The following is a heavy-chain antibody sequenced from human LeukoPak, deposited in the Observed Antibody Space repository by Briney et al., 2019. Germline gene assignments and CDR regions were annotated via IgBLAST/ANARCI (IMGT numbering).Heavy chain of an antibody. D-gene: IGHD3-22*01. CDR2: INPSGGST. CDR3: ARGEGIAAAQYYDSSGYLLGVDY. Sequence: GASVKVSCKASGYTFTSYYMHWVRQAPGQGLECMGIINPSGGSTSYAQKIQGRVTMTRDTSTSTVYMELSSLRSEDTAVYYCARGEGIAAAQYYDSSGYLLGVDYWGQGTLVTVSS. J-gene: IGHJ4*02. CDR1: GYTFTSYY. V-gene: IGHV1-46*01.